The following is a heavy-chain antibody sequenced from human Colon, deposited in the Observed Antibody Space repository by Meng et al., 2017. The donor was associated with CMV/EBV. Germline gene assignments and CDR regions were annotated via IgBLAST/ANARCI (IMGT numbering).Heavy chain of an antibody. J-gene: IGHJ4*02. Sequence: QVQLVEAGGGVVQPGGSLRLSCAASGFTFSSYGMHWVRQAPGKGLEWVTFIRNDRSYEYCADSVQGRFTVSRDNSKNTMYLQMNSLGGDDTAVYYCAKVADYADFVMEYWGQGTLVTVSS. CDR2: IRNDRSYE. D-gene: IGHD4-17*01. V-gene: IGHV3-30*02. CDR3: AKVADYADFVMEY. CDR1: GFTFSSYG.